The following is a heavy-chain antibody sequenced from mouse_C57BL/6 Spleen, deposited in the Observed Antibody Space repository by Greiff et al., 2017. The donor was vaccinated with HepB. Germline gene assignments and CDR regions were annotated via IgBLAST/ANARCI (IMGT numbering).Heavy chain of an antibody. Sequence: QVQLQQPGAELVKPGASVKLSCKASGYTFTSYWMHWVKQRPGQGLEWIGMIHPNSGSTNYNEKFKSKATLTVDKSSSTAYMQLSSLTSEDSAGYYCARGITTPRSAYWGQGTLVTVSA. CDR2: IHPNSGST. V-gene: IGHV1-64*01. CDR1: GYTFTSYW. J-gene: IGHJ3*01. D-gene: IGHD2-4*01. CDR3: ARGITTPRSAY.